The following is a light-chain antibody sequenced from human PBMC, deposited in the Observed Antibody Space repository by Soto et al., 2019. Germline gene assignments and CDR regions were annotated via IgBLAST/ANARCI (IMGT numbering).Light chain of an antibody. CDR3: QQYNSYMWT. V-gene: IGKV1-5*01. CDR1: QSIITW. J-gene: IGKJ1*01. CDR2: DAS. Sequence: DIQMTQSPPTLSASVGDRVTITCRASQSIITWLAWYQRKPGKAPKLLIYDASNLQSGVPSRFSGSGSGTEFTLTISSLQPDDSATYYCQQYNSYMWTFGQGTKVDIK.